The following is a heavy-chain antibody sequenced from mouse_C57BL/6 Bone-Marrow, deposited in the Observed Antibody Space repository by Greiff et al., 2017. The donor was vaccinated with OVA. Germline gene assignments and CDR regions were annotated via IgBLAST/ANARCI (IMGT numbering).Heavy chain of an antibody. J-gene: IGHJ1*03. Sequence: QVQLQQPGTELVKPGASVMLSCKASGYTLPSYWMPWVKQRPGQGLEWLGNINPSNGGTNYNEKFKSKATLTVDKSSSTAYMQLSSLTSEDSAVYYCARGLDYWYFDVWGTGTTVTVSS. CDR3: ARGLDYWYFDV. CDR1: GYTLPSYW. CDR2: INPSNGGT. V-gene: IGHV1-53*01.